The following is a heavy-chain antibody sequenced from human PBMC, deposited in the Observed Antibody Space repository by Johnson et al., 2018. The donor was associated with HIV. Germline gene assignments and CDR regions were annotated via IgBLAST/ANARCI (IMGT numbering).Heavy chain of an antibody. V-gene: IGHV3-30*03. J-gene: IGHJ3*01. CDR3: ASGDDEGF. CDR2: ISFDGTKK. D-gene: IGHD5-12*01. CDR1: GFTFSSYG. Sequence: QVQLVESGGGVVQPGRSLRLSCAASGFTFSSYGMHWVRQAPGKGLELVAVISFDGTKKYYADSVKGRFTISRDNSKNTLYLQMSSLGAEDTAVYFCASGDDEGFWGQGTMVTVSS.